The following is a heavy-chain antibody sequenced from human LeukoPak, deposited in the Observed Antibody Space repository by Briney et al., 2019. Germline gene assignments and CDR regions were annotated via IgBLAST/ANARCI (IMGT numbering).Heavy chain of an antibody. J-gene: IGHJ6*03. CDR2: ISSSGSTI. Sequence: GGSLRLSCAASGFTFSSYEMNWVRQAPGKGLEWVSYISSSGSTIYYADSVKGRFTISRDNAKNSLYLQMNSLRAEDTALYYCARSSGYYYYYMDVWGKGTTVTVSS. CDR3: ARSSGYYYYYMDV. V-gene: IGHV3-48*03. CDR1: GFTFSSYE. D-gene: IGHD3-22*01.